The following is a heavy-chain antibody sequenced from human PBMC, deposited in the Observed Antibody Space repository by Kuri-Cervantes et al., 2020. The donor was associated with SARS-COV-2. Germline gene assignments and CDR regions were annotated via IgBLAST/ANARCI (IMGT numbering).Heavy chain of an antibody. CDR3: ARVSRSGYLDY. J-gene: IGHJ4*02. CDR2: ISSNGDST. V-gene: IGHV3-64*02. D-gene: IGHD3-3*01. Sequence: GGSLRLSCAASGFTFSNYAMYWVRQAPGKGLEYVSAISSNGDSTYYADSVKGRFTMSRDSSKNTLYLQMGSLRAEDMAVYYCARVSRSGYLDYWGQGTLVAVSS. CDR1: GFTFSNYA.